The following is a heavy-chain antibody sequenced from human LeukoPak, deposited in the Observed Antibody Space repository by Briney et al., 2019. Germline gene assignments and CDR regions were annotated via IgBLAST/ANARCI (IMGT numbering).Heavy chain of an antibody. V-gene: IGHV1-18*01. CDR2: ISAYNGNT. D-gene: IGHD2-2*01. CDR1: GYTFTSYG. J-gene: IGHJ5*02. Sequence: ASVKVSCKASGYTFTSYGISWVRQAPGQGLEWMGWISAYNGNTNYAQKLQGRVTMTTDTSTSTAYMELRSLRSDDTAVYYCARGDCSSTSCEVWFDPWGQGTLVTVSS. CDR3: ARGDCSSTSCEVWFDP.